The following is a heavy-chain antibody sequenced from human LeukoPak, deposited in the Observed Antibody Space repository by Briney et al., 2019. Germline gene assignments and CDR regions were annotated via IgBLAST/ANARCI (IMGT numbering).Heavy chain of an antibody. J-gene: IGHJ4*02. CDR1: GYSISSGYY. Sequence: PSETLSLTCTVSGYSISSGYYWGWIRQPPGQGLEWIGSIYHSGSTNYNPSLKSRVTISVHKSKNQFSLKLSSVTAADTAVYYCARVREHGTTIDYRGQGTLVTVSS. V-gene: IGHV4-38-2*02. CDR2: IYHSGST. D-gene: IGHD4-17*01. CDR3: ARVREHGTTIDY.